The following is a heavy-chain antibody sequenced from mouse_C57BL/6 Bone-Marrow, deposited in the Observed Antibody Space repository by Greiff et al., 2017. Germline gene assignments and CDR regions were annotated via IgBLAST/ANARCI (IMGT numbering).Heavy chain of an antibody. CDR2: ISDGGSYT. J-gene: IGHJ4*01. CDR1: GYTFSSYA. Sequence: EVKLQESGGGLVKPGGSLKLSCEASGYTFSSYAMYWVRQTPGKRLEWVATISDGGSYTNYQYNVKGRFTISRDNAKNNLYLQMSHLKSEDTAMYYCAREDWDAIDYWGQGTSVTVSS. D-gene: IGHD4-1*01. CDR3: AREDWDAIDY. V-gene: IGHV5-4*03.